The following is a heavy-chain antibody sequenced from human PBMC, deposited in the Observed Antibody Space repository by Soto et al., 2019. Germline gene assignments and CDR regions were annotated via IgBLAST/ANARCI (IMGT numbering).Heavy chain of an antibody. D-gene: IGHD6-19*01. V-gene: IGHV5-10-1*01. CDR1: GYSFTSYW. CDR3: ARHEEMALAGTPLDY. Sequence: EVQLVQSGAEVKKPGESLRISCKGSGYSFTSYWISWVRQMPGKGLEWMGRIGPSDSYTNYSPSFQGHVTISADKSISTAYRQWSSLKTSDPAMYYCARHEEMALAGTPLDYWGQGTLVTVSS. J-gene: IGHJ4*02. CDR2: IGPSDSYT.